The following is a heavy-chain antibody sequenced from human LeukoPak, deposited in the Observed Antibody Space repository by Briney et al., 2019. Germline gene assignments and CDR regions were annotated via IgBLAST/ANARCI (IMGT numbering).Heavy chain of an antibody. D-gene: IGHD6-19*01. CDR2: IYSSGST. CDR3: AKDGETSGWAPGGDY. V-gene: IGHV4-39*07. Sequence: SETLSLTCTVSGGSISSSSYYWGWIRQPPGKGLEWIGSIYSSGSTYYNPSLRSRVTISADTSSNQFSLTLTSVTAADTAVYYCAKDGETSGWAPGGDYWGQGTLVTVSS. J-gene: IGHJ4*02. CDR1: GGSISSSSYY.